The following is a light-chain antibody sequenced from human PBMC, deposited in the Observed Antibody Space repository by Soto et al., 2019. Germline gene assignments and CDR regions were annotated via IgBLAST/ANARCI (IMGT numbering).Light chain of an antibody. CDR2: AAS. J-gene: IGKJ2*01. CDR3: QQYYSYPYT. V-gene: IGKV1-8*01. CDR1: QGISSY. Sequence: ALRMTQSPSSFSASTGDRVTITCRASQGISSYLAWYQQKPGKAPKLLIYAASTLQSGVPSRFSGSGSGTDSTLTISCLQSEDFATYYCQQYYSYPYTFGQGTKLEIK.